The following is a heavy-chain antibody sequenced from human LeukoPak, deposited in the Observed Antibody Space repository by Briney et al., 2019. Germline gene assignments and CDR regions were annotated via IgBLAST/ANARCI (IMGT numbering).Heavy chain of an antibody. CDR1: GFTFSSYA. CDR3: ARLSPGGY. D-gene: IGHD2-15*01. CDR2: ISGSGSTK. Sequence: GGSLRLSCAASGFTFSSYAMSWVRQAPGKGLEWVSAISGSGSTKYYADSVKGRFTISRDNAKNSLYLQMNSLRAEDTAVYYCARLSPGGYWGQGTLVTVSS. V-gene: IGHV3-23*01. J-gene: IGHJ4*02.